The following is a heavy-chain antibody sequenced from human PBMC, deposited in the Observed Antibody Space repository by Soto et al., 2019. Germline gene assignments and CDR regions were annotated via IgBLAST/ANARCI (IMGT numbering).Heavy chain of an antibody. CDR1: GYTFTSYG. CDR2: ISAYNGNT. Sequence: ASVKVSCKASGYTFTSYGISWVRQAPGQGLEWMGWISAYNGNTNYAQKLQGRVTMTTDTSTSTAYMELRSLRSDDTAVYYCARVPGVGYCSGGSCYQNPYYFDYWGQGTLVTVSS. V-gene: IGHV1-18*01. CDR3: ARVPGVGYCSGGSCYQNPYYFDY. D-gene: IGHD2-15*01. J-gene: IGHJ4*02.